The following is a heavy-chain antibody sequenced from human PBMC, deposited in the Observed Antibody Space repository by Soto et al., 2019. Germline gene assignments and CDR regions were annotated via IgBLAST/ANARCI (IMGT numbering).Heavy chain of an antibody. D-gene: IGHD6-13*01. Sequence: LPVSCADAGFTGRNYNMNWVRQAPGKGLEWVSYVSYTSTIYYVGSVKGRFAISRDNAKSSLYLQMNSLRAEDTGLYYCARSIPAGGTNAFDIWGQGTMVTVSS. CDR3: ARSIPAGGTNAFDI. CDR1: GFTGRNYN. J-gene: IGHJ3*02. V-gene: IGHV3-48*01. CDR2: VSYTSTI.